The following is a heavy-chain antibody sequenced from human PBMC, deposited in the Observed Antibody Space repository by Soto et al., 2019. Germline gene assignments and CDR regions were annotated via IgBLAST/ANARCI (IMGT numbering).Heavy chain of an antibody. J-gene: IGHJ4*02. V-gene: IGHV4-39*01. CDR2: IYYSGST. CDR1: GGSISSSSYY. D-gene: IGHD6-13*01. Sequence: SETLSLTCTVSGGSISSSSYYWGWIRQPPGKGLEWIGSIYYSGSTYYNPSLKSRVTISVDTSKNQFSLKLSSVTAADTAVYYCARLLIAAAGTVLDYWGQGTLVTVSS. CDR3: ARLLIAAAGTVLDY.